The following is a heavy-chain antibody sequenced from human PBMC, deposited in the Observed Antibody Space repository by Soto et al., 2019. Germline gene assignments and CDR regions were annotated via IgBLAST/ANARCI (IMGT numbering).Heavy chain of an antibody. V-gene: IGHV5-51*01. CDR1: GYSFTSYW. D-gene: IGHD5-18*01. Sequence: ASVKVSCKGSGYSFTSYWIGWVRQMPGKGLEWMGIIYPGDSDTRYSPSFQGQVTISADKSISTAYLQWSSLKASDTAMYYCASTARYSYGPIGYWGQGTLVTVSS. CDR3: ASTARYSYGPIGY. J-gene: IGHJ4*02. CDR2: IYPGDSDT.